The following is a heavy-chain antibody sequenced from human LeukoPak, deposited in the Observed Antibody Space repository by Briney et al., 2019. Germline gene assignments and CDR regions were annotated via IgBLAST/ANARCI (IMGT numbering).Heavy chain of an antibody. Sequence: PSETLPLTCTVSGGSVSSGSYYWSWIRQPPGKGLEWIGYIYYSGSTKYNPSLKSRVTMSVDTSKNQFSLKLSSVTAADTAVYYCAREPVAGHFDYWGQGTRVTVSS. V-gene: IGHV4-61*01. J-gene: IGHJ4*02. CDR3: AREPVAGHFDY. CDR2: IYYSGST. CDR1: GGSVSSGSYY. D-gene: IGHD6-19*01.